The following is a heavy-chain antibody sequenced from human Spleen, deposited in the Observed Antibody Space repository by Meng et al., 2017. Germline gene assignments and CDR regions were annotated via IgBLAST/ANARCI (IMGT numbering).Heavy chain of an antibody. CDR1: GYTVAAYW. D-gene: IGHD6-13*01. CDR2: IDPNNDHT. J-gene: IGHJ4*02. Sequence: QVPLVPSGPEVKKPGASVNLSCKSSGYTVAAYWIHWLRQAPGQGLEWMGRIDPNNDHTQYAQNFQGRVTMTSDTSISTVYMELNGLRSDDTAVYYCARDEDISAAGKLFGDYWGQGTLVTVSS. CDR3: ARDEDISAAGKLFGDY. V-gene: IGHV1-2*06.